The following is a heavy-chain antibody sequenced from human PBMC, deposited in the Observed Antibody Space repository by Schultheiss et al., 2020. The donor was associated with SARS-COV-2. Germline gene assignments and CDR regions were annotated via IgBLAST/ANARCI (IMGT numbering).Heavy chain of an antibody. Sequence: SQTLSLTCTVSGGSLSSDFWSWIRQPPGKGLEWIGNIYYTGATNYSPSLRSRVIISIDTSKNQFSLKLSSVTAADTAVYYCAISPNYYDSSGYAPWPLGTLVTVSS. CDR3: AISPNYYDSSGYAP. CDR1: GGSLSSDF. CDR2: IYYTGAT. J-gene: IGHJ5*02. V-gene: IGHV4-59*12. D-gene: IGHD3-22*01.